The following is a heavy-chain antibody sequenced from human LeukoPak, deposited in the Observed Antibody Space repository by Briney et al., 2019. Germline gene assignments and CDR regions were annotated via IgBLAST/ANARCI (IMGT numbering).Heavy chain of an antibody. V-gene: IGHV3-20*04. CDR2: INWDGGAT. CDR1: GFTFDDYG. CDR3: ARDLSASCSNLGY. Sequence: GGSLRLSCRDFGFTFDDYGMSWVRQAPGKGLEWVSGINWDGGATFYADSVKGRFTISRDNDKNSLYLQMNSLRAEDTAMYYCARDLSASCSNLGYWGQGTMVTVSS. J-gene: IGHJ4*02. D-gene: IGHD2-8*01.